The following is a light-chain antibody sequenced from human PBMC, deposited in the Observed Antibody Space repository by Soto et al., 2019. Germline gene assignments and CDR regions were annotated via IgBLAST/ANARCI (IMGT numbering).Light chain of an antibody. V-gene: IGKV1-33*01. J-gene: IGKJ5*01. CDR2: DAS. Sequence: IPISHSPSSLSPSVSYRVTTTCQASQNINNYLNWYQQKPGRAPKLLIYDASNLEAGVPSRFRGSGSGTDFTFTISRLQPEDIATYYCQQYENLPTFGQGTRLETK. CDR3: QQYENLPT. CDR1: QNINNY.